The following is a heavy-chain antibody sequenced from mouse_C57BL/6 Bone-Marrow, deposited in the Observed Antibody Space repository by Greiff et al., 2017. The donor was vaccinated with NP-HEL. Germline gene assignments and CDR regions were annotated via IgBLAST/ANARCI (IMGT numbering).Heavy chain of an antibody. CDR1: GFTFSSYG. V-gene: IGHV5-6*02. D-gene: IGHD2-1*01. CDR2: ISSGGSYT. CDR3: ARQGGVYGNYPWYFDY. J-gene: IGHJ2*01. Sequence: EVKLVESGGDLVKPGGSLKLSCAASGFTFSSYGMSWVRQTPDKRLEWVATISSGGSYTYYPDSVKGRFTISRDNAKNTLYLQMSSLKSEDTAMYYCARQGGVYGNYPWYFDYWGQGTTLTVSS.